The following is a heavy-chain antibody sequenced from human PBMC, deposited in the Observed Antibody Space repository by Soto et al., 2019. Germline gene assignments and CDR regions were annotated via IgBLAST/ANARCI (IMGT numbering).Heavy chain of an antibody. J-gene: IGHJ4*02. D-gene: IGHD3-22*01. CDR3: AKGGGGYYDSSGYRPFDY. CDR1: GFTFSSYA. CDR2: ISGSGGST. Sequence: PGGSLRLSCAASGFTFSSYAMSWVRQAPGKGLEWVSAISGSGGSTYYADSVKGRFTISRDNSKNTLYLQMNSLRAEDTAVYYCAKGGGGYYDSSGYRPFDYWGQGTLVTV. V-gene: IGHV3-23*01.